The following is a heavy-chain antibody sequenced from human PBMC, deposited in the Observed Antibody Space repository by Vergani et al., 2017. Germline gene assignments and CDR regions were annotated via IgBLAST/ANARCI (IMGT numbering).Heavy chain of an antibody. CDR3: VRARCSGPCFMSNWFDS. CDR2: ISYDGSNK. J-gene: IGHJ5*01. V-gene: IGHV3-30*19. D-gene: IGHD5-12*01. CDR1: GFSVSNSG. Sequence: QVQLVESGGGVVQPGGSLRLSCVASGFSVSNSGMHWVRQTPGKGLEWVAVISYDGSNKYYADSVKGRFTISRDNSKNTLYLQMNSLRAEDTAVYYCVRARCSGPCFMSNWFDSWGQGTPVTVSS.